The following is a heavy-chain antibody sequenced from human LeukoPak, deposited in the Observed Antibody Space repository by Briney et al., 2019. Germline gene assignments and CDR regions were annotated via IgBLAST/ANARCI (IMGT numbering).Heavy chain of an antibody. J-gene: IGHJ4*02. Sequence: GGSLRLSCAASGFIFNNSGMGWVRQAPGRGLEWVSAIGASGLTAYYGDSVKGRFTISRDNAKNTLYLHMSSLRGEDTAIYYCTENTWGRGTRVTVSS. V-gene: IGHV3-23*01. CDR2: IGASGLTA. CDR1: GFIFNNSG. CDR3: TENT.